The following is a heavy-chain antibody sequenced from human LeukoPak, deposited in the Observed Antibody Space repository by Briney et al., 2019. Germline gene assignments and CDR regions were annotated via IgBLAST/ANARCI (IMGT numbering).Heavy chain of an antibody. Sequence: ASVKASCKASGYTFTSYDINWVRQATGQGLEWMGWMNPNSGNTGYAQKFQGRVTVTRNTSISTAYMELGSLRSEDTAVYYCARVQRGYSYGSCGYWGQGTLVTVSS. J-gene: IGHJ4*02. D-gene: IGHD5-18*01. CDR2: MNPNSGNT. CDR1: GYTFTSYD. CDR3: ARVQRGYSYGSCGY. V-gene: IGHV1-8*01.